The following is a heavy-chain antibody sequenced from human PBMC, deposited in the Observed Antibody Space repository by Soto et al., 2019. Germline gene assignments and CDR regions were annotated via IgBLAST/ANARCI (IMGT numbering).Heavy chain of an antibody. D-gene: IGHD2-15*01. CDR2: IIPIFATA. CDR3: ARVRKVLNWFDP. J-gene: IGHJ5*02. Sequence: QVPLVQSGAEVKKPGSSVKVSCKASGGTFSSYAISWVRQAPGQGLEWMGGIIPIFATANYAQKFQGRVTITADASTSTAYMELSSLRSEDTAIYYCARVRKVLNWFDPWGQGTLVTVSS. V-gene: IGHV1-69*12. CDR1: GGTFSSYA.